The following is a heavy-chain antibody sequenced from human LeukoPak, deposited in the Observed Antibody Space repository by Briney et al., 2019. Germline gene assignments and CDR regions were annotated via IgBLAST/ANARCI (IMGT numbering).Heavy chain of an antibody. CDR2: IYYSGST. J-gene: IGHJ2*01. CDR3: ARGVLYYYRSGSPWALRSGYWYFDL. Sequence: SETLSLTCTVAGGSISSYYWSWIRQSQGKGLEWIGYIYYSGSTNYNPSLKSRVTISVDTSKNQFSLKLSSVTAADTAVYYCARGVLYYYRSGSPWALRSGYWYFDLWGRGTPVTVSS. CDR1: GGSISSYY. D-gene: IGHD3-10*01. V-gene: IGHV4-59*01.